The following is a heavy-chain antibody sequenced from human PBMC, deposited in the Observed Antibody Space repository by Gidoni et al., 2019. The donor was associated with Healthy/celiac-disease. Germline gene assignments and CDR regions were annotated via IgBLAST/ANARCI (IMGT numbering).Heavy chain of an antibody. D-gene: IGHD1-7*01. CDR3: AKEKLELRFARYYGMDV. Sequence: EVQLVESGGGLVQPGRSLRLSCAASGFTFDDYAMHWVRQAPGKGLEWVSGISWNSGSTGYADSVKGRFTISRDNAKNSLYLQMNSLRAEDTALYYCAKEKLELRFARYYGMDVWGQGTTVTVSS. CDR1: GFTFDDYA. J-gene: IGHJ6*02. V-gene: IGHV3-9*01. CDR2: ISWNSGST.